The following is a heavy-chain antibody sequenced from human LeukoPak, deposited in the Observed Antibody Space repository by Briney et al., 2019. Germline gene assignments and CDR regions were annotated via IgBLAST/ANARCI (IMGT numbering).Heavy chain of an antibody. CDR3: ARDGYYYDSSSN. V-gene: IGHV4-39*07. Sequence: SETLSLTCTVSGGSISSSSYYWGWIRQPPGKGLEWIGSIYYSGSTYYNPSLKSRVTISVDTSKNQFSLKLSSVTAADTAVYYCARDGYYYDSSSNWGQGTLVTVSS. D-gene: IGHD3-22*01. CDR1: GGSISSSSYY. CDR2: IYYSGST. J-gene: IGHJ4*02.